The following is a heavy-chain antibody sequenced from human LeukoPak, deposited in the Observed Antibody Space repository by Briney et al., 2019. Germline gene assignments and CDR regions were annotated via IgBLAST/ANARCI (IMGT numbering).Heavy chain of an antibody. Sequence: GGSLRLSCAASGFSLSNYDMTWVRQAPGKGLEWVSSISSGGGSTYYADSVKGRFAISRDSSKNTVYLQMSSLRAEDTAIYYCAKRAQGLGSPFDYWGPGTLVTVSS. D-gene: IGHD3-10*01. CDR2: ISSGGGST. V-gene: IGHV3-23*01. CDR3: AKRAQGLGSPFDY. CDR1: GFSLSNYD. J-gene: IGHJ4*02.